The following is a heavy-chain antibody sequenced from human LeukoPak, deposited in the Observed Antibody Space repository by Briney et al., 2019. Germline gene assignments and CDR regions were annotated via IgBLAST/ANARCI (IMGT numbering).Heavy chain of an antibody. V-gene: IGHV4-59*08. CDR2: IYDEGNT. CDR1: GGSISGYY. Sequence: PSETLSLTCTVSGGSISGYYWSWARQSSGKGLEWIANIYDEGNTKKNPSLKSRVTISRDMSKNQVSLKLTSVTAADTAIYYCARHIGAWAFDIWGQGTMVTVS. J-gene: IGHJ3*02. CDR3: ARHIGAWAFDI.